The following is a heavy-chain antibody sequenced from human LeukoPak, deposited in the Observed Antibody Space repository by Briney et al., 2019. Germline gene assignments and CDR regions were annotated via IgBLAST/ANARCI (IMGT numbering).Heavy chain of an antibody. J-gene: IGHJ6*03. CDR3: ARVRAMPGSYYSYYYSYYMDV. CDR2: INHSGST. Sequence: SETLSLTCAVYGGSFSSYYWSWIRQPPGKGLEWIGEINHSGSTNYNPSLKSRVTISVDTSKNQFSLKLSSVTAADTAVYYCARVRAMPGSYYSYYYSYYMDVWGKGTTVTVSS. V-gene: IGHV4-34*01. CDR1: GGSFSSYY. D-gene: IGHD3-10*01.